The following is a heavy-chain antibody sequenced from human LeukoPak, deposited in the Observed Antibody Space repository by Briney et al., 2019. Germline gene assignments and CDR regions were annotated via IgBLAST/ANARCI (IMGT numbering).Heavy chain of an antibody. J-gene: IGHJ4*02. V-gene: IGHV3-23*01. CDR2: ISGSGDRT. Sequence: GGSLRLSCAASGFTFSSYGMTWVRQVPGKGLEWVSAISGSGDRTYYADSVKGRFIISRDNSKNTLYVQMSSMRAEDTAVYYCARADWDTAMIDYWGQGTLVTVSS. CDR3: ARADWDTAMIDY. D-gene: IGHD5-18*01. CDR1: GFTFSSYG.